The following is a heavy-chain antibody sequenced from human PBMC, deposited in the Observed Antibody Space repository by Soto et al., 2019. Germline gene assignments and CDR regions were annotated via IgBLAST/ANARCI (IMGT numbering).Heavy chain of an antibody. V-gene: IGHV1-18*01. CDR3: ARRHYGDYDY. Sequence: QAQLVQSGAEVKEPGASVKVSCKASGYSSTTSGITWVRQAPGQGLEWMGWISTYNGNTNYAQKLQDRVTLTTDTSTSSAYMELMSLRSDDTAVYYCARRHYGDYDYWGQGTLVTVSS. CDR1: GYSSTTSG. J-gene: IGHJ4*02. CDR2: ISTYNGNT. D-gene: IGHD4-17*01.